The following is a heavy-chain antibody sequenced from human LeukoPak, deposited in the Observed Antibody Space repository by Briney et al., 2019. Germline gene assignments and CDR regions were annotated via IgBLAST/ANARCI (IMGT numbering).Heavy chain of an antibody. CDR2: TYYSGNT. Sequence: SETLSLTCTVSGGSMSSYYWSWIRQPPGKGLEWIGYTYYSGNTNCNPSLKSRVTISVDTSKNQFSLKLSSVTAADTAVYYCARHRYYSDSSGSGWYFDYWGQGTLVTVSS. V-gene: IGHV4-59*08. J-gene: IGHJ4*02. CDR1: GGSMSSYY. CDR3: ARHRYYSDSSGSGWYFDY. D-gene: IGHD3-22*01.